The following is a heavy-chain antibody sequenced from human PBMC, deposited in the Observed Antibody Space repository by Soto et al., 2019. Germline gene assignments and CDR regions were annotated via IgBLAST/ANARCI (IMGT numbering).Heavy chain of an antibody. CDR3: AKDEFYAFDI. CDR2: ISSASGTI. J-gene: IGHJ3*02. V-gene: IGHV3-48*01. Sequence: EVQLVESGGGLVQPGGSLRLSCAASGFNFNAYSMNWVRQPPGKGLEWVSYISSASGTIDYADSVKGRFTISRVNAQNSLYLQMNSLRAEDTAVYYCAKDEFYAFDIWGRGTMVTVSS. CDR1: GFNFNAYS. D-gene: IGHD3-10*01.